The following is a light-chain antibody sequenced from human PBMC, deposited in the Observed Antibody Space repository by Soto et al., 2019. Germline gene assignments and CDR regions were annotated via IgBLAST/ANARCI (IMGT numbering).Light chain of an antibody. J-gene: IGLJ2*01. Sequence: QSVLTQSPSASASLGASVKLTCTLISGHNTYAVAWHQQQPEKSPRYLMKVNSDGSHIKGDGTPDRFSGSSSGAERYLTISSLQSDDEADYYCQTWGTDVVFGGGTKVTVL. CDR2: VNSDGSH. CDR1: SGHNTYA. V-gene: IGLV4-69*01. CDR3: QTWGTDVV.